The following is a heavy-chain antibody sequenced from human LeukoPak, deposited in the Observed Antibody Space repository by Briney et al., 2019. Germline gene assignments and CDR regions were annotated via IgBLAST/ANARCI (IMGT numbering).Heavy chain of an antibody. CDR1: GYIFTGYY. CDR2: INPNSGAT. Sequence: ASVKVSCKASGYIFTGYYIHWVRQAPGQGLEWMGWINPNSGATNYAQNFQGRVTMTRDTSISTACMDLSRLRSDDTAFYYCARSAPTLTYDILTGYLGYWGQGTLVTVSS. V-gene: IGHV1-2*02. J-gene: IGHJ4*02. CDR3: ARSAPTLTYDILTGYLGY. D-gene: IGHD3-9*01.